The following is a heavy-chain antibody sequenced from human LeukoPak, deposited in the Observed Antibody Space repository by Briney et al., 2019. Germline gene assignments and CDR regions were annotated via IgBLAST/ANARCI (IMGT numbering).Heavy chain of an antibody. Sequence: PGGSLRLSCAASGFTFSDYYISWIRQPPAQGLEWIGIGNFSGSTYYHPSLKSRVTISVDTSKNQFSLKLSSVTAADTAVYYCARHTYYYDSSGYYRGGYFDYWGQGTLVTVSS. J-gene: IGHJ4*02. CDR1: GFTFSDYY. V-gene: IGHV4-39*01. CDR2: GNFSGST. D-gene: IGHD3-22*01. CDR3: ARHTYYYDSSGYYRGGYFDY.